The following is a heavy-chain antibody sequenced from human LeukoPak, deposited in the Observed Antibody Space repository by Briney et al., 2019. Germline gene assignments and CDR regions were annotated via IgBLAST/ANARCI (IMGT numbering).Heavy chain of an antibody. CDR3: ARDTYYYDSSGNPPDY. V-gene: IGHV3-21*01. CDR2: ISSSSSYI. Sequence: GGSLRLSCAASGFTFSSYSMNWVRQAPGKGLEWVSSISSSSSYIYYADSVKGRFTISRDNAKNSLYLQMNSLRAEDTAVYYCARDTYYYDSSGNPPDYWGQGTLVTVSS. CDR1: GFTFSSYS. D-gene: IGHD3-22*01. J-gene: IGHJ4*02.